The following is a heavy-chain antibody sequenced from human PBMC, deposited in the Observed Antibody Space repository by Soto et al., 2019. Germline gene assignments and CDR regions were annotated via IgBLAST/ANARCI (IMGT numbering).Heavy chain of an antibody. CDR3: ARVLPRRYNNSAFDY. CDR1: GGSITNYY. V-gene: IGHV4-59*12. J-gene: IGHJ4*02. D-gene: IGHD3-9*01. Sequence: PSETLSLTCTVSGGSITNYYWTWIRQTPGKGLEWIGYVYYTGSTNYNPSLKSRVHISIDTSKNEFYLNLTSVTAAETAIYYCARVLPRRYNNSAFDYWGQGTLVTVSS. CDR2: VYYTGST.